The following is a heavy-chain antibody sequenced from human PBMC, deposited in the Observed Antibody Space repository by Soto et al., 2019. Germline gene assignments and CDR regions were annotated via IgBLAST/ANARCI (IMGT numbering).Heavy chain of an antibody. Sequence: GGSLRLSCAASGFTFSNAWMSWVRQAPGKGLEWVGRIKSKTDGGTTDYAASVKGRFTISRDDSKNTLYLQMNSLKTEDTAVYYCTTLDDFWSGYSAYFDYWGQGTLVTVSS. CDR2: IKSKTDGGTT. J-gene: IGHJ4*02. V-gene: IGHV3-15*01. D-gene: IGHD3-3*01. CDR3: TTLDDFWSGYSAYFDY. CDR1: GFTFSNAW.